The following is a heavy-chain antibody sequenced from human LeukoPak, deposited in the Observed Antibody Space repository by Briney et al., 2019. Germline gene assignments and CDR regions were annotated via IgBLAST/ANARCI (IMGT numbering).Heavy chain of an antibody. CDR1: GFTFSNYA. D-gene: IGHD4-23*01. CDR2: ISYDGSNK. Sequence: GGSLRLYCAASGFTFSNYAVLWVRQAPGKGLEWVAVISYDGSNKYYADSVKGRFIISRDNPRNTLYLQMNGLRDEDTAVYYCARRSGGLDTSFDCWGQGTLV. CDR3: ARRSGGLDTSFDC. V-gene: IGHV3-30-3*01. J-gene: IGHJ4*02.